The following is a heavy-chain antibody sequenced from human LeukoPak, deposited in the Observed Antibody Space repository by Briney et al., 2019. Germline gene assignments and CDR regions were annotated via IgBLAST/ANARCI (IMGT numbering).Heavy chain of an antibody. Sequence: PGGSLRLSCAASGFTFSTYWMTWVRQAPGKGLEWVAGISETGNDKYYVDSVKGRFTISRDNARNSLYLQMNRLRAGDTAIYYCARDPGRGGSYFDYWGQGNLVTVSS. CDR3: ARDPGRGGSYFDY. V-gene: IGHV3-7*01. D-gene: IGHD1-26*01. CDR1: GFTFSTYW. CDR2: ISETGNDK. J-gene: IGHJ4*02.